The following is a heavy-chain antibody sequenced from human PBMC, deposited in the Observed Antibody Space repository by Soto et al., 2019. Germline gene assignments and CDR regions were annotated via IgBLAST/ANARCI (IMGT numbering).Heavy chain of an antibody. Sequence: QVQLVQSGAEVEKPGASVKVSCKASGYTFINYYIHWVRQAPGQGLEWMGIINPNGGSTTYAQKFQGTGSTTRDTSTGTVYIEPSSLRSEDTAVYYCARSIWGVMMTTITSYGMDVWGQGTTVSVSS. CDR1: GYTFINYY. V-gene: IGHV1-46*01. J-gene: IGHJ6*02. CDR2: INPNGGST. CDR3: ARSIWGVMMTTITSYGMDV. D-gene: IGHD2-21*02.